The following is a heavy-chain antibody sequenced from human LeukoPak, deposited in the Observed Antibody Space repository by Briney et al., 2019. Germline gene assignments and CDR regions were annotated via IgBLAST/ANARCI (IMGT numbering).Heavy chain of an antibody. D-gene: IGHD2-2*01. J-gene: IGHJ6*04. V-gene: IGHV1-69*06. CDR1: GDTFSNYA. CDR2: IIPVFGTT. Sequence: SVKVSCKASGDTFSNYAISWVRQAPGQGLEWMGAIIPVFGTTNYAQKFQGRVTITADTYSTTSYMELSSLTSGDTAIYFCASQYWVPAAFFFPFNVWGKGTTVSVSS. CDR3: ASQYWVPAAFFFPFNV.